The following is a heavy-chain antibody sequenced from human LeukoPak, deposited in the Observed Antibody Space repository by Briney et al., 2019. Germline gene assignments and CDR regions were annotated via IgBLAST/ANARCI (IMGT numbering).Heavy chain of an antibody. Sequence: GGSLRLSCAASGFTFSSYGMSWVRQAPGKGLEWVSAISNSGGSTPYADSVKGRFTISRDNAKNSLYLQMNSLRVEDTAVYYCAKEGRSLQTYWGQGTLVTVSS. CDR2: ISNSGGST. CDR1: GFTFSSYG. J-gene: IGHJ4*02. D-gene: IGHD5-24*01. V-gene: IGHV3-23*01. CDR3: AKEGRSLQTY.